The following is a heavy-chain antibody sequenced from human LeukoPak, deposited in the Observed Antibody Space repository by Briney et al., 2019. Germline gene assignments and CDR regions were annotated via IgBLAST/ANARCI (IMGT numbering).Heavy chain of an antibody. CDR3: AREPLYDFWSGYSFAPASPFDG. CDR2: INPNSGGT. CDR1: GYTFTGYY. J-gene: IGHJ5*02. D-gene: IGHD3-3*01. Sequence: ASVKVSCKASGYTFTGYYIHWVRQAPGQGLEWMGWINPNSGGTNYVQKFQGRVTITSATSMSTAYMEPSTLRYDDTAVYYCAREPLYDFWSGYSFAPASPFDGWGQRTLVTVSS. V-gene: IGHV1-2*02.